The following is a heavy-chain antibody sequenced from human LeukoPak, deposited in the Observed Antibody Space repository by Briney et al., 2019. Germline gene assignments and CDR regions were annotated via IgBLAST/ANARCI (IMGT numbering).Heavy chain of an antibody. Sequence: GASVKVSCKASGYTFTSYDINWVRQATGQGLEWMGWINPNSGGTNYAQKFQGRVTMTRDTSISTAYMELSRLRSDDTAVYYCARDNTAVAEPYYFDYWGQGTLVTVSS. CDR2: INPNSGGT. CDR3: ARDNTAVAEPYYFDY. J-gene: IGHJ4*02. V-gene: IGHV1-2*02. CDR1: GYTFTSYD. D-gene: IGHD6-19*01.